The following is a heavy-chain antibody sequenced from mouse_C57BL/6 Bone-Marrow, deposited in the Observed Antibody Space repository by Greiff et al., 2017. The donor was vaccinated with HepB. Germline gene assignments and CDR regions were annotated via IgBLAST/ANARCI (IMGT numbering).Heavy chain of an antibody. V-gene: IGHV14-4*01. CDR1: GFNIKDDY. Sequence: EVKLEESLAELVRPGASVKLSCTASGFNIKDDYMHWVKQRPEQGLAWIGWIDPENGDTEYASKFQGKATITADTSSNTAYLQLSSLTSEDTAVYYCTTHYYGNFYYAMDYWGQGTSVTVSS. J-gene: IGHJ4*01. CDR3: TTHYYGNFYYAMDY. D-gene: IGHD2-1*01. CDR2: IDPENGDT.